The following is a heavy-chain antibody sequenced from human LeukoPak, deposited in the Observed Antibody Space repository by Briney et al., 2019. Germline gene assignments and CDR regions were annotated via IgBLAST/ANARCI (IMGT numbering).Heavy chain of an antibody. CDR3: ARAPPGIGYYFDN. CDR2: ISYSGST. J-gene: IGHJ4*02. D-gene: IGHD1-14*01. V-gene: IGHV4-61*08. CDR1: GGSISSGGYY. Sequence: PSQTLSLTCAVSGGSISSGGYYWSWIRQPPGKELEWIGDISYSGSTTYKPSLISRVTISVDTSKNQFSLKLNSVTAADTAVYYCARAPPGIGYYFDNWGQGTLVIVSS.